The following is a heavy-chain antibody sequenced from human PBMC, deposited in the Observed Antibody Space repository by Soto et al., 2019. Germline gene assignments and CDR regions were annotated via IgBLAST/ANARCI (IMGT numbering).Heavy chain of an antibody. J-gene: IGHJ4*02. V-gene: IGHV6-1*01. CDR2: TYYRSKWYN. D-gene: IGHD6-6*01. Sequence: KQSQTLSLTCAISGDSVSSNSAAWNWIRQSPSRGLEWLGRTYYRSKWYNDYAVSVKSRITINPDTSKNQFSLQLNSVTPEYTAVYYCARGWQGKYSSPLRAFDYWGQGTLVTVSS. CDR1: GDSVSSNSAA. CDR3: ARGWQGKYSSPLRAFDY.